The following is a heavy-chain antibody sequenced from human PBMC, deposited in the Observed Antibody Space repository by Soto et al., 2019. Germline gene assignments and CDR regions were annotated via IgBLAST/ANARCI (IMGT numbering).Heavy chain of an antibody. Sequence: QVQLQESGPGLVKPSETLSLTCTVSGGSISSYYWSWIRQPPGKGLEWIGYIYYSGSTNYNPSLKSRVTISVDTSNNQFSLKLSSVTAADTAVYYCARGVDYWGQGTLVTVSS. CDR3: ARGVDY. J-gene: IGHJ4*02. CDR2: IYYSGST. V-gene: IGHV4-59*01. CDR1: GGSISSYY.